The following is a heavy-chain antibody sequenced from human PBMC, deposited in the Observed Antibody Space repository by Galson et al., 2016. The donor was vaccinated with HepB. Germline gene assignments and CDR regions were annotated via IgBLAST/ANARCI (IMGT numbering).Heavy chain of an antibody. CDR2: INTYTGNP. J-gene: IGHJ4*02. Sequence: SVKVSCKASGYTVSTSAMNWVRQAPGQGLEWMGWINTYTGNPTYAQGFTGRFVFSLDTSVSTAYLQISSLKADDTAVYYCARGSYGDYGAYYLDYWGQGTLVTVSS. D-gene: IGHD4-17*01. V-gene: IGHV7-4-1*02. CDR3: ARGSYGDYGAYYLDY. CDR1: GYTVSTSA.